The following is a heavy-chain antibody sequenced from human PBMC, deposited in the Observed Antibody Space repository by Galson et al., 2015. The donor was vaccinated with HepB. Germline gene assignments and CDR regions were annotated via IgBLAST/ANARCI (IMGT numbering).Heavy chain of an antibody. V-gene: IGHV1-2*06. CDR3: ARDGVGNSDFDY. CDR2: ITPNSGDT. Sequence: SVKVSCKASGYTFTGYYIHWVRQAPGQGHEWMGRITPNSGDTDYAQKFQGRVTTTRDTSITTAYMELSRLRSDDTAVYYCARDGVGNSDFDYWGQGTLVTVSS. CDR1: GYTFTGYY. J-gene: IGHJ4*02. D-gene: IGHD4-23*01.